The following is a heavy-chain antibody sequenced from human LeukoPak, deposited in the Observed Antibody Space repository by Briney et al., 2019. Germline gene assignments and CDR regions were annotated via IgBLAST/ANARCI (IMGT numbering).Heavy chain of an antibody. Sequence: SETLSLTCTVSGGSISSYYWSWIRQPPGKGLEWIGYIYYSGSTNYNPSLKSRVTISVDTSKNQFSLKLSSVTAADTAVYYCARGTRWNGGSYYLDYWGQGTLVTVSS. D-gene: IGHD1-26*01. CDR1: GGSISSYY. CDR2: IYYSGST. V-gene: IGHV4-59*01. CDR3: ARGTRWNGGSYYLDY. J-gene: IGHJ4*02.